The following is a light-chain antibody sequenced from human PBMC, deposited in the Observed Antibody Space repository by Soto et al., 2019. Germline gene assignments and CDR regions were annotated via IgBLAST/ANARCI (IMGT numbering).Light chain of an antibody. CDR2: DGS. V-gene: IGLV2-23*01. J-gene: IGLJ2*01. CDR3: CSYAGSSTYVV. Sequence: QSVLTQPASVSGSPGQSITISCTGTSSDVGSYNLVSWYQQHPGKAPQLMVYDGSKRPSGVSNRFSGSKSGNTATLTISGLQAEDEADYDCCSYAGSSTYVVFGGGTKVTVL. CDR1: SSDVGSYNL.